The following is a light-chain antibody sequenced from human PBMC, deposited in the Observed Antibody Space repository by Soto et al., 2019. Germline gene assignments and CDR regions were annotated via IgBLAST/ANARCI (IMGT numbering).Light chain of an antibody. CDR3: CTYAGSFHQ. CDR2: DVT. Sequence: QSALTQPRSVSGSPGQAVTISCTGTNSDVGNYNFVSWYQHHPGKAPKLMIYDVTKRPSGVPARFSGSKSGNAASLTISGLHAEDEADYYCCTYAGSFHQFGGGTKLTVL. J-gene: IGLJ3*02. CDR1: NSDVGNYNF. V-gene: IGLV2-11*01.